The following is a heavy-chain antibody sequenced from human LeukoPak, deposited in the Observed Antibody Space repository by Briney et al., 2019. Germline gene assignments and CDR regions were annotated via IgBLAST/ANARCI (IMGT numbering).Heavy chain of an antibody. D-gene: IGHD3-16*01. J-gene: IGHJ4*02. CDR2: ISWNSGSI. V-gene: IGHV3-9*01. Sequence: GGSLRLSCAASGFTFDDYAMHWVRQAPGKGLEWVSGISWNSGSIGYADSVKGRFTISRDNAKNSLYLQMNSLRAEDTALYYCAKASVRLGELYDGIGYWGQGTLVTVSS. CDR3: AKASVRLGELYDGIGY. CDR1: GFTFDDYA.